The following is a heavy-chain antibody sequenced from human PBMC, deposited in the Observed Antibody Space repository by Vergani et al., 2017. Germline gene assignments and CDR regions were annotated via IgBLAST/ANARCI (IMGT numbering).Heavy chain of an antibody. D-gene: IGHD6-6*01. CDR2: IYYSGST. V-gene: IGHV4-39*07. CDR3: ARVREQLVRHWFDP. J-gene: IGHJ5*02. Sequence: QLQLQESGPGLVKPSETLSLTCTVSGGSISSSSYYWGWIRQPPGKGLEWIGSIYYSGSTYYNPSLTSRVTISVDTSKNQFSLKLSSVTAADTAVYYCARVREQLVRHWFDPWGQGTLVTVSS. CDR1: GGSISSSSYY.